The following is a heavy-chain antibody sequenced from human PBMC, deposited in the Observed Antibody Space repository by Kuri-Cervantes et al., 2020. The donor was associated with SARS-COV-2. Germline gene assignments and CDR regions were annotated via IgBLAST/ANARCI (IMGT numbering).Heavy chain of an antibody. Sequence: SETLSLTCTVSGASINDYYWTWIRQPAGQGLEWIGRIYSSGSTNYNPSLKSRATMSIDTSTNQFSLRLTSVTAADTAVYYCASSHMTTYYYYYMKVWGKGTTVTVSS. D-gene: IGHD4-11*01. J-gene: IGHJ6*03. CDR1: GASINDYY. V-gene: IGHV4-4*07. CDR3: ASSHMTTYYYYYMKV. CDR2: IYSSGST.